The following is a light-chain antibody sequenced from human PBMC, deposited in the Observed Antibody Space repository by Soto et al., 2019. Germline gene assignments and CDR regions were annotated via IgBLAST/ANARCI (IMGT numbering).Light chain of an antibody. CDR3: QQYGGSPAIT. J-gene: IGKJ5*01. V-gene: IGKV3-11*01. CDR2: DAS. Sequence: EVVLTQSPATLSLSPGDRATLSCRASQSVSSHFAWYQQKSGQAPRLLIYDASKRATGIPARFSGSGSGTDFTLTISRLEPEDFAVYFCQQYGGSPAITFGQGTRRRL. CDR1: QSVSSH.